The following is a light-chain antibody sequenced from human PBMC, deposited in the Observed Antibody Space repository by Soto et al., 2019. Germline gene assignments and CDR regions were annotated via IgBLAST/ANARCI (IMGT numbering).Light chain of an antibody. J-gene: IGKJ2*01. CDR3: QQYGGAPPEYP. V-gene: IGKV3-20*01. Sequence: IVLTQSPGTLSLSPGARATLSCRASQTVSGSHLAWYQQKPGQAPRLIIYGASTRPTGIPDRFSGSGSGTDFALTITRLEPEDFAVYYWQQYGGAPPEYPFGQGTKLEIK. CDR1: QTVSGSH. CDR2: GAS.